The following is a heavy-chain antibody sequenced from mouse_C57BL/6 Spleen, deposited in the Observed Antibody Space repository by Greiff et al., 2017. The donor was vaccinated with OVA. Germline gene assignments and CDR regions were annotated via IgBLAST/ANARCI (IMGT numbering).Heavy chain of an antibody. CDR2: IYPGDGDT. J-gene: IGHJ4*01. D-gene: IGHD1-1*01. CDR1: GYAFSSSW. V-gene: IGHV1-82*01. CDR3: ATSNPYYYGSSYDYAMDY. Sequence: QLQQSGPELVKPGASVKISCKASGYAFSSSWMNWVKQRPGKGLEWIGRIYPGDGDTNYNGKFKGKATLTADKSSSTAYMQLSSLTSEDSAVYFCATSNPYYYGSSYDYAMDYWGQGTSVTVSS.